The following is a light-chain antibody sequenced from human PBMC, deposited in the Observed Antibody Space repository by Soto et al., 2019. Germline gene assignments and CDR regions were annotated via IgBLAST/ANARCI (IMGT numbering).Light chain of an antibody. CDR2: GAS. CDR3: QQYGNSPYT. J-gene: IGKJ2*01. Sequence: EIVLTQSPGTLSLSPGERATLSCRASQSVSSNYLAWYQQKPGQAPRLLIYGASNRATGIPDRFSGSVSGTDFTLTIRRLEPEDVAVYYCQQYGNSPYTFAQGTKLEIK. CDR1: QSVSSNY. V-gene: IGKV3-20*01.